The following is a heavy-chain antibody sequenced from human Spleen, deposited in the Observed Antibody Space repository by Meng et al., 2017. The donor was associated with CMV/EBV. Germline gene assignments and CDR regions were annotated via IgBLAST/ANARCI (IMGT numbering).Heavy chain of an antibody. V-gene: IGHV1-18*01. Sequence: ASVKVSCKTSGYTFTSYGVTWVRQAPGQGLEWMGWITTYNDNTKYSQKLQGRVTMTTDTSTSTAYMELRSLRSDDTAVYYCAKEEGGSYHGPSFDYWGQGTLVTVSS. D-gene: IGHD1-26*01. CDR1: GYTFTSYG. CDR3: AKEEGGSYHGPSFDY. J-gene: IGHJ4*02. CDR2: ITTYNDNT.